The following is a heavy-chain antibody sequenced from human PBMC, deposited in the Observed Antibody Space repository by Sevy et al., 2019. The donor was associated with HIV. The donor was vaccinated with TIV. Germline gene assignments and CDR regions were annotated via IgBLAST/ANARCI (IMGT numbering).Heavy chain of an antibody. CDR3: ARQYCTGGVCPYGMDV. CDR2: ISSSSSYI. CDR1: GFTFSSYS. Sequence: GGSLRLSCAASGFTFSSYSMNWVRQAPGKGLEWVSSISSSSSYIYYADSVKGRFTISRDNAKNSLYLQMNSLRAEDTAVYYCARQYCTGGVCPYGMDVWGQGTTVTVSS. J-gene: IGHJ6*02. D-gene: IGHD2-8*02. V-gene: IGHV3-21*01.